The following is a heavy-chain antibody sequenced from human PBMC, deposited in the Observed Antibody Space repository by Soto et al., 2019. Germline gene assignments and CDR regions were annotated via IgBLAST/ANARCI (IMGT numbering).Heavy chain of an antibody. Sequence: SETLSLTCAVYGGSFSGYYWSWIRQPPGKGLEWIGEINHSGSTNYNPSLKSRVTISVDTSKNQFSLKLSSVTAADTAVYYCARGRVRIAAAEYFQHWGQGNLVTVSS. D-gene: IGHD6-13*01. CDR2: INHSGST. CDR3: ARGRVRIAAAEYFQH. J-gene: IGHJ1*01. CDR1: GGSFSGYY. V-gene: IGHV4-34*01.